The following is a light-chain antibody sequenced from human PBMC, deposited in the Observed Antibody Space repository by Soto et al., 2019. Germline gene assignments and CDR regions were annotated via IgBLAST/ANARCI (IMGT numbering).Light chain of an antibody. V-gene: IGKV1-39*01. J-gene: IGKJ1*01. Sequence: DIQMTQSPSSLSASVGDSVTISCRASRNIRNYLNWYQQKPGKAPKLLIYASSTLYGGVPSRFTGSGSGTDFTLTVSSLQSEDFAVYYCQQYNNWPPTWTFGQGTKVDIK. CDR3: QQYNNWPPTWT. CDR2: ASS. CDR1: RNIRNY.